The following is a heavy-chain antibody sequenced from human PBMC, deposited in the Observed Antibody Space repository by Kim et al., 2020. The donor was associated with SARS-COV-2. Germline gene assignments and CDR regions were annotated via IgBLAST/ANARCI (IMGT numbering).Heavy chain of an antibody. CDR2: YR. D-gene: IGHD1-26*01. Sequence: YRSYAEPVKGRFTIARDNAQNSLYLQMNRLGAEDTAVYYCARGQVGATFDYWGQGTLVTVSS. J-gene: IGHJ4*02. CDR3: ARGQVGATFDY. V-gene: IGHV3-11*06.